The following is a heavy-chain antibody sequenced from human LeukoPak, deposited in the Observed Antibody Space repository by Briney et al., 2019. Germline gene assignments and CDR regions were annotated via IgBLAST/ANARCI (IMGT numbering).Heavy chain of an antibody. D-gene: IGHD3-10*02. CDR3: ARDTADYYGRGAFDI. CDR1: GGSISSGGYS. Sequence: SETLSLTCAVSGGSISSGGYSWSWIRQPPGKGLEWIGYIYLSGSTYYNPSLKSRVTISVDRSKNQFSLKLSSVTAADTAVYYCARDTADYYGRGAFDIWGQGTMVTVSS. V-gene: IGHV4-30-2*01. CDR2: IYLSGST. J-gene: IGHJ3*02.